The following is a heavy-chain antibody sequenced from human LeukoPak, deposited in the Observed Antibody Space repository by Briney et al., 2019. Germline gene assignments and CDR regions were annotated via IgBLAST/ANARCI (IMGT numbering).Heavy chain of an antibody. Sequence: GGSLRLSCAASGFTLSSYWMSWVRQAPGKGLEWVANIKEDGSEKYYVDSVKGRFTISRDNAKNSLYLQMNSLRVEDTAMYHCVKDGGGSYSTTYDYWGHGNLVTVSS. CDR1: GFTLSSYW. CDR3: VKDGGGSYSTTYDY. V-gene: IGHV3-7*01. D-gene: IGHD3-10*01. J-gene: IGHJ4*01. CDR2: IKEDGSEK.